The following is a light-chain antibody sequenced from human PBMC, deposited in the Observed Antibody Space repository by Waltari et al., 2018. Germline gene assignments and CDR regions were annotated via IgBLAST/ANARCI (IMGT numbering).Light chain of an antibody. V-gene: IGLV2-23*02. CDR2: EVS. Sequence: QSALTQPASVSGSPGQSITISCAGTSSDVGNSNHVSWYQQHPGIAPKLISYEVSERPSGGSNRFDGSEAGNTAALTISGLQHEDEADYYCYSYARTITFVFGGGTKLTVL. CDR3: YSYARTITFV. CDR1: SSDVGNSNH. J-gene: IGLJ3*02.